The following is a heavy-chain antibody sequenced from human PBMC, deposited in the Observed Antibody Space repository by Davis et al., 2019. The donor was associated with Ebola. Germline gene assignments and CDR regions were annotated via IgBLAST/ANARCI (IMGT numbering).Heavy chain of an antibody. CDR1: GYTFTGYY. Sequence: ASVKVSCKASGYTFTGYYMHWVRQAPGQGLEWMGWINPNSGGTNYAQKLQGRVTMTTDTSTSTAYMELRSLRSDDTAVYYCARDPLIVVVPAANLDYWGQGTLVTVSS. CDR2: INPNSGGT. J-gene: IGHJ4*02. CDR3: ARDPLIVVVPAANLDY. V-gene: IGHV1-2*02. D-gene: IGHD2-2*01.